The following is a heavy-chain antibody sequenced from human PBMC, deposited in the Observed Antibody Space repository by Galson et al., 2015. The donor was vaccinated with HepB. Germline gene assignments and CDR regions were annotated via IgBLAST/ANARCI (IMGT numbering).Heavy chain of an antibody. CDR3: ARKPLQYNWFDP. J-gene: IGHJ5*02. CDR2: IIPILGIA. Sequence: SVKVSCKASGGTFSSYVVSWVRQAPEQGLEWMGRIIPILGIANYAQKFQGRVTITADKSTSTAYMELSSLRSEDTAVYYCARKPLQYNWFDPWGQGTLVTVSS. V-gene: IGHV1-69*04. CDR1: GGTFSSYV.